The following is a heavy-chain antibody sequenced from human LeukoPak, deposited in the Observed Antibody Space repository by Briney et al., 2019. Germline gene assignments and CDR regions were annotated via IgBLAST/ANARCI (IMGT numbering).Heavy chain of an antibody. CDR2: TYYRSKWYN. CDR3: ARDLPEQDQRAVAVIDY. Sequence: SQTLSLTCAISGDSVSSNSAAWNWIRQSPSRGLEWLGRTYYRSKWYNDYAVSVKSRITINPDTSKNQFSLRLNSVTPEDTAVYYCARDLPEQDQRAVAVIDYWGQGTLVTVSS. CDR1: GDSVSSNSAA. D-gene: IGHD6-19*01. V-gene: IGHV6-1*01. J-gene: IGHJ4*02.